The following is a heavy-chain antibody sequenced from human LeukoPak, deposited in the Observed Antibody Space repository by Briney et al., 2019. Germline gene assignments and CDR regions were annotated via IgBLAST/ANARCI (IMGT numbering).Heavy chain of an antibody. D-gene: IGHD6-6*01. J-gene: IGHJ3*01. CDR3: ARSSYSSTSSV. V-gene: IGHV3-7*03. CDR2: INSDGSEG. CDR1: GFTFSGFW. Sequence: GGSLRLSCAVSGFTFSGFWMSWSRQAPGKGLEWVASINSDGSEGYYADVVKGRFTISRDNAKNSLYLQINSLRAEDTAVYYCARSSYSSTSSVWGQGTMVTVSS.